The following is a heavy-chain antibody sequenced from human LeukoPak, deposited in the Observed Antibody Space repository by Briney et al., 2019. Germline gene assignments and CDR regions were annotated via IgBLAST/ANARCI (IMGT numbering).Heavy chain of an antibody. CDR2: IWHDGSIK. CDR3: ARAVGPFDF. J-gene: IGHJ3*01. CDR1: GFTFSTYG. V-gene: IGHV3-33*01. Sequence: PGGSLRLSCAASGFTFSTYGMHWVRQAPGKGLEWVAVIWHDGSIKYYADSVKGRFTISRDNSKNTFYLQMNSLRAEDTAVYYCARAVGPFDFWGPGTIVIVSS.